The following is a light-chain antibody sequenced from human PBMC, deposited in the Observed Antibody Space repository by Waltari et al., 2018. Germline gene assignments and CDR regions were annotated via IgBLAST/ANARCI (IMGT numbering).Light chain of an antibody. J-gene: IGKJ4*01. CDR2: GAS. Sequence: DIQMTQSPSSVSASEGDRVTITCRASQAISGWLAWYQQKPGRAPKLLIYGASSLHSGVSSRFSGSGSGTDFTLTISSLQPEDFAIYYCQQATSLPLTFGGGTREEIK. V-gene: IGKV1-12*01. CDR3: QQATSLPLT. CDR1: QAISGW.